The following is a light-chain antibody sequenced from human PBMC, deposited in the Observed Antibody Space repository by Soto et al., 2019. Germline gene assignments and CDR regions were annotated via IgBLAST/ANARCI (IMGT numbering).Light chain of an antibody. CDR2: DVS. CDR1: ESVTNY. Sequence: EIVLTQSPATLSLSPGERGTLSCRASESVTNYLAWYQQKPGQAPRLLVYDVSNRATGTPARFSGGGSGTDFTLTISSLEPEDFAVYYCQQRSDWPWTFGQGTKVDIK. CDR3: QQRSDWPWT. J-gene: IGKJ1*01. V-gene: IGKV3-11*01.